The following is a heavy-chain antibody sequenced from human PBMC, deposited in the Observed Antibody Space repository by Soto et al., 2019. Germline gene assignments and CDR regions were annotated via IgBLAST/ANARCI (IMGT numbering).Heavy chain of an antibody. J-gene: IGHJ4*02. V-gene: IGHV4-59*08. CDR3: ARHSQRITIFGVVIGPIDY. Sequence: SETLSLTCTVSGGSISIYYCSWIRQPPGKGLEWIGYIYYSGSTNYNPSLKSRVTISVDTSKNQFSLKLSSVTAADTAVYYCARHSQRITIFGVVIGPIDYWGQGTLVTVSS. D-gene: IGHD3-3*01. CDR1: GGSISIYY. CDR2: IYYSGST.